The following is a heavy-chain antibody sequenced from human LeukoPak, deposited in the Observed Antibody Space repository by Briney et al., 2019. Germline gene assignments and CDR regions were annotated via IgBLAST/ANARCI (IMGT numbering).Heavy chain of an antibody. J-gene: IGHJ3*02. CDR1: GFTFSNYG. V-gene: IGHV3-30*02. CDR3: ANEPYGVHDAFDI. CDR2: IQYDGSDK. Sequence: GGSLRLSCAVSGFTFSNYGMHWVRQAPGKGLEWVAFIQYDGSDKYYADSVKGRFTISRDNSRNTLYLQMNSLRVEDTAVYYCANEPYGVHDAFDIWGQGTMVTVSS. D-gene: IGHD4-17*01.